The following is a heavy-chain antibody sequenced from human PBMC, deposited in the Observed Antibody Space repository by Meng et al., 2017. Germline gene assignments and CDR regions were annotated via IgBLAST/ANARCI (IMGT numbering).Heavy chain of an antibody. D-gene: IGHD4-17*01. CDR1: GFTLSSYA. J-gene: IGHJ6*02. CDR3: ARDVIPVTHCYYYYGMDV. Sequence: GESLKISCAASGFTLSSYAMHWVRQAPGKGLEWVAVISYDGSNKYYADSVKGRFTISRDNSKNTQYLQMNSLRAEDTAGYYCARDVIPVTHCYYYYGMDVWGQGTTVTVSS. CDR2: ISYDGSNK. V-gene: IGHV3-30*04.